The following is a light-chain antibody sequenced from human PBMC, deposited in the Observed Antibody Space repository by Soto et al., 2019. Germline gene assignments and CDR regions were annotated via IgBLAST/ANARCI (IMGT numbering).Light chain of an antibody. Sequence: NFMLTQPHSVSESPGKTVTISCTGSSGSIASNYVQWYQQRPGSAPTTVIYEDNQRPSGVPDRFSGSIDSSSNSASLTISGLKTGDEADFYCQSYVVSMGLGGGTKLTVL. CDR1: SGSIASNY. V-gene: IGLV6-57*02. CDR2: EDN. CDR3: QSYVVSMG. J-gene: IGLJ2*01.